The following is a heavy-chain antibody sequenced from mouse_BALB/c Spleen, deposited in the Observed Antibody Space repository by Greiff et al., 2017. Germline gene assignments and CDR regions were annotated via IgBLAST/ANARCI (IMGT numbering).Heavy chain of an antibody. CDR1: GFTFSSYT. J-gene: IGHJ1*01. CDR3: AHFDV. Sequence: EVKLVESGGGLVQPGGSLKLSCAASGFTFSSYTMSWVRQTPEKRLEWVAYISNGGGSTYYPDTVKGRFTISRDNAKNTLYLQMSSLKSEDTAMYYCAHFDVWGAGTTVTVSS. CDR2: ISNGGGST. V-gene: IGHV5-12-2*01.